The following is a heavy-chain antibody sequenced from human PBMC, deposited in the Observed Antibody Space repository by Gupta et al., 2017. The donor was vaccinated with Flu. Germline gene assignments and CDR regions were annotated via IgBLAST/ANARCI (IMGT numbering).Heavy chain of an antibody. CDR1: GASITGDY. Sequence: QVQLQESGPGLVKPSETLSLTCPVSGASITGDYWSWIRQSPGKRLEWIAFVHYSGSSNYNSSLRSRLTISIDTSKNQFSLKMTSVTAADTAFYYCARGGASSKYFDLWGRGTLVTVSS. J-gene: IGHJ2*01. D-gene: IGHD3-10*01. V-gene: IGHV4-59*01. CDR2: VHYSGSS. CDR3: ARGGASSKYFDL.